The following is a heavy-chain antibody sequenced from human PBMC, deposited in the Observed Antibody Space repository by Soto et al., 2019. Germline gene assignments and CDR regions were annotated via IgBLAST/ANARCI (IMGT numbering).Heavy chain of an antibody. CDR1: GFTFSSYS. CDR3: AKASTPFRLRFDY. CDR2: ISSSSSTI. V-gene: IGHV3-48*02. Sequence: PGGSLRLSCAASGFTFSSYSMNWVHQAPGKGLEWVSYISSSSSTIYYADSVKGRFTISRDNAKNSLYLQMNSLRDEDTAVYYCAKASTPFRLRFDYWGQGTLVTVSS. D-gene: IGHD3-16*01. J-gene: IGHJ4*02.